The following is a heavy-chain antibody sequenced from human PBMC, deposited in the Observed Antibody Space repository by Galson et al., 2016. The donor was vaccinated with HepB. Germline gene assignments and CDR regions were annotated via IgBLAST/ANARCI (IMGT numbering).Heavy chain of an antibody. J-gene: IGHJ4*02. Sequence: SLRLSCAASGFTFSRSAMHWVRQAPGKGLEWVAVIWSDGNNKFYGDSVQGRFTVSKDNSKSTVYLQMSSLRAEDTAVYYCARDRSERYGDLCDSWGQGTLVTVSS. D-gene: IGHD4-17*01. CDR2: IWSDGNNK. CDR3: ARDRSERYGDLCDS. CDR1: GFTFSRSA. V-gene: IGHV3-33*01.